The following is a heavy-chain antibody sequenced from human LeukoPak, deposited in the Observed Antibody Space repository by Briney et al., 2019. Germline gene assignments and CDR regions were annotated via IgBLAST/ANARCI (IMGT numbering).Heavy chain of an antibody. Sequence: PGGSLRLSCAASGFTFSSYWMSWVREAPGKGLDWLTNRKQDGSKKYYVDSVKGRFTIYRNNAKTSLYLKMNSLRAEDTAVYYCARVDSSGYSSPGDAFDIWGQGTMVTVSS. J-gene: IGHJ3*02. CDR3: ARVDSSGYSSPGDAFDI. D-gene: IGHD3-22*01. V-gene: IGHV3-7*01. CDR2: RKQDGSKK. CDR1: GFTFSSYW.